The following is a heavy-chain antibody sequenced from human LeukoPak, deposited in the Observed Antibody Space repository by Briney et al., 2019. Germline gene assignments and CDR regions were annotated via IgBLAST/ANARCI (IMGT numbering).Heavy chain of an antibody. CDR3: ARSAGYISFDI. V-gene: IGHV4-59*12. J-gene: IGHJ3*02. CDR1: GGSISSYY. CDR2: IYHSGST. Sequence: SETLSLTCTVSGGSISSYYWSWIRQPPGKGLEWIGEIYHSGSTNYNPSLKSRVTISVGKSKNQFSLKLSSVTAADTAVYYCARSAGYISFDIWGQGTMVTVSS. D-gene: IGHD5-24*01.